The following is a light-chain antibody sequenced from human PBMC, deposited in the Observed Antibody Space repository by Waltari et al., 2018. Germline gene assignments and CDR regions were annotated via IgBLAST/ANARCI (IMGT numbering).Light chain of an antibody. J-gene: IGLJ2*01. CDR2: GNS. V-gene: IGLV1-40*01. Sequence: QSVLTQPPSVSGAPGQRVTISCTGSSSHIGAGYAVHWYQQPPGTAPQLLMYGNSNRPSGVPDRFSGSKSGTSASLTITGLQAEDEADYYCQSYDSSLSGSRVFGGGTKLTVL. CDR1: SSHIGAGYA. CDR3: QSYDSSLSGSRV.